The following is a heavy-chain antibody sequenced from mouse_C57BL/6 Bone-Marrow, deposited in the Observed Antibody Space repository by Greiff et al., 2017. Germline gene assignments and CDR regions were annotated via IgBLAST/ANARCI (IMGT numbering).Heavy chain of an antibody. D-gene: IGHD1-1*02. CDR2: INPSSGYT. V-gene: IGHV1-4*01. J-gene: IGHJ3*01. Sequence: VQLQQSGAELARPGASVKMSCKASGYTFTSYTMHWVKQRPGQGLEWIGYINPSSGYTKYNQKFKDKATLTADKSSSTAYMQLSSLTSEDSAVYYCAYGRLDWFAYWGQVTLVTVSA. CDR3: AYGRLDWFAY. CDR1: GYTFTSYT.